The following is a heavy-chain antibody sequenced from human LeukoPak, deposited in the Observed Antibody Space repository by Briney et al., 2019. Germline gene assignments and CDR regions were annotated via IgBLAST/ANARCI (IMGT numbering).Heavy chain of an antibody. CDR2: ISNSSSYI. CDR1: GFTFSSYS. Sequence: GGSLRLSCAASGFTFSSYSMNWVRQAPGKGLEWVSSISNSSSYIYYADSVKGRFTISRDNAKNSLYLQMNSLRAEDTAVYYCARDPYYYDSSGYLAAEGHAFDIWGQGTMVTVSS. J-gene: IGHJ3*02. V-gene: IGHV3-21*01. CDR3: ARDPYYYDSSGYLAAEGHAFDI. D-gene: IGHD3-22*01.